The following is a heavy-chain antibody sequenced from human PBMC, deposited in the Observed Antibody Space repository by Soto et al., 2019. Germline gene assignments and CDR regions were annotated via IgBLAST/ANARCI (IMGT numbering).Heavy chain of an antibody. V-gene: IGHV5-51*01. CDR2: IYPGDSDT. Sequence: GESLKISCKGSGYSFTSYWIGWVRQMPGKGLEWMGIIYPGDSDTRYSPSFQGQVTISADKSISTAYLQWSSLKASDTAMYYCARSKVSGIAVAGSDYWGQGTLVTVSS. CDR3: ARSKVSGIAVAGSDY. J-gene: IGHJ4*02. D-gene: IGHD6-19*01. CDR1: GYSFTSYW.